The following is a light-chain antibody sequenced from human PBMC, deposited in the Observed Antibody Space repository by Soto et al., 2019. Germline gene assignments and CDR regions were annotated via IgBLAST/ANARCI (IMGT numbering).Light chain of an antibody. Sequence: EVVLTQSPGTLSLSPGERATLSCRASQSVSSNYLAWYQQKPGQAPRLLIYGVSSRATAIPDRFSGSGSGTDFSLTISRLEPEDFAVYYCQQYFTSPLTFGGGTKVDIK. CDR2: GVS. CDR1: QSVSSNY. V-gene: IGKV3-20*01. CDR3: QQYFTSPLT. J-gene: IGKJ4*01.